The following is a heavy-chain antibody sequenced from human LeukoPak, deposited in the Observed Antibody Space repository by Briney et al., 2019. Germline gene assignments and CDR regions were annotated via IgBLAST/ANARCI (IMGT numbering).Heavy chain of an antibody. Sequence: GGSLRLSCAASGFTVSTNYMSWVRRAPGKGLEWVSIIYSGGSTYYADSVKGRFTISRDFSQNTVYLQMNSLRAEDTAVYYCARDLGYSAYATVWGYVVDVWGQGTMVTVSS. V-gene: IGHV3-66*01. CDR2: IYSGGST. D-gene: IGHD5-12*01. CDR1: GFTVSTNY. CDR3: ARDLGYSAYATVWGYVVDV. J-gene: IGHJ3*01.